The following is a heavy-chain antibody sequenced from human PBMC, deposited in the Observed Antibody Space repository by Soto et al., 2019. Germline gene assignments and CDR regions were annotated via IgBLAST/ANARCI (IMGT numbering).Heavy chain of an antibody. CDR2: IWYDGSNK. Sequence: QVQLVESGGGVVQPGRSLRLSCAASGFTFSSYGMHWVRQAPGKGLEWVAVIWYDGSNKYYADSVKGRFTISRDNSKNTLYLQMNSLSAGATAVYYCEREGLRFLGGDAFDIWGQGTMVTVSS. D-gene: IGHD3-3*01. CDR3: EREGLRFLGGDAFDI. J-gene: IGHJ3*02. V-gene: IGHV3-33*01. CDR1: GFTFSSYG.